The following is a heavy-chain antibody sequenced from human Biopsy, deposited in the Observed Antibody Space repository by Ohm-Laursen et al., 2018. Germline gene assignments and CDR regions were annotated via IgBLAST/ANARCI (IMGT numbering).Heavy chain of an antibody. Sequence: SVKVSCNAPGGTFSNYGVNWVRQAPGQGLEWLGGNIPILGTGNYAQKFQDKVTVAADTSTSTATMELRSLRSDDTAVYYCATKLTGYFHHWGQGILVIVSS. CDR1: GGTFSNYG. D-gene: IGHD3-9*01. CDR2: NIPILGTG. V-gene: IGHV1-69*06. CDR3: ATKLTGYFHH. J-gene: IGHJ1*01.